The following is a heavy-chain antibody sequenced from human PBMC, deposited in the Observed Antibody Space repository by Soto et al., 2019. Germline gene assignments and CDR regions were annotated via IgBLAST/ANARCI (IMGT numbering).Heavy chain of an antibody. D-gene: IGHD4-17*01. V-gene: IGHV3-13*01. CDR2: IGTAGDT. CDR3: ARVPDDYGDYSFDY. CDR1: GFTFSSYA. Sequence: GGSLRLSCAASGFTFSSYAMHWVRQAPGKGLEWVSAIGTAGDTYYPGSVKGRFTISRENAKNSLYLQMNSLRAEDTAVYYCARVPDDYGDYSFDYWGQGTLVTVSS. J-gene: IGHJ4*02.